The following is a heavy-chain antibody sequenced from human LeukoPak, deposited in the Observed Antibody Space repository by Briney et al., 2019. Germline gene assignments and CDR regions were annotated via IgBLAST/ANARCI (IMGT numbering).Heavy chain of an antibody. J-gene: IGHJ5*02. CDR1: GYTFTGYY. V-gene: IGHV1-2*02. D-gene: IGHD6-13*01. CDR2: INPNSGGT. Sequence: ASVKVSCKASGYTFTGYYMHWVRQAPGQGLEWMGWINPNSGGTNYAQKFQGKVTMTRDTSISTAYMELSRLRSDDTAVYYCAREATAAADENWFDPWGQGTLVTVSS. CDR3: AREATAAADENWFDP.